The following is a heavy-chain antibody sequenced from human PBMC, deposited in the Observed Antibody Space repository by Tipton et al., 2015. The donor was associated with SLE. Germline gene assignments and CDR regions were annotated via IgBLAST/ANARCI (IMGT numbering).Heavy chain of an antibody. Sequence: TLSLTCTVSGGSISSGSYYWSWIRQPAGKGLEWIGRIYTSGSTNYNPSLKSRVTISVDTSKNQFSLKLSFVTAADTAVYYCARDVWQWLDYWGQGTLVTVSS. D-gene: IGHD6-19*01. J-gene: IGHJ4*02. CDR1: GGSISSGSYY. V-gene: IGHV4-61*02. CDR3: ARDVWQWLDY. CDR2: IYTSGST.